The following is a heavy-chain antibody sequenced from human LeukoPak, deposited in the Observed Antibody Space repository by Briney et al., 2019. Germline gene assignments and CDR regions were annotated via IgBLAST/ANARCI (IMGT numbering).Heavy chain of an antibody. CDR3: ARVRYYYDSSGYFDY. J-gene: IGHJ4*02. V-gene: IGHV3-53*04. D-gene: IGHD3-22*01. CDR2: IYSGGST. CDR1: GFTVSSNY. Sequence: GGSLRLSCAASGFTVSSNYMSWVRQAPGKGLEWVSVIYSGGSTYYADSVKSRFTISRHNSKNTLYLQMNSLRAEDTAVYYCARVRYYYDSSGYFDYWGQGTLVTVSS.